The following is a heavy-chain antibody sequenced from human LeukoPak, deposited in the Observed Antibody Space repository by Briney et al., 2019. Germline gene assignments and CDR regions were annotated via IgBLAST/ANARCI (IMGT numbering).Heavy chain of an antibody. D-gene: IGHD3-9*01. V-gene: IGHV4-61*02. Sequence: TVSLTRSVPGGSINCVSNVWRWLRQPPGTGVEWVGRIYTSGSTHYNPSLKTRVTISVDPAKNQFPLNLSPVTAAATAVYYCARVRVLPGYYEADYYYLDVWGKGTTVTISS. CDR3: ARVRVLPGYYEADYYYLDV. CDR1: GGSINCVSNV. J-gene: IGHJ6*03. CDR2: IYTSGST.